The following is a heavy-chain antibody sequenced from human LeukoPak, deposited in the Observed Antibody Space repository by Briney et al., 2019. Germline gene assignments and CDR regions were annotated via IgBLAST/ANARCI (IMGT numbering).Heavy chain of an antibody. V-gene: IGHV4-59*08. Sequence: SSETLSLTCTVSGGSISSYYWSWIRQPPGKGLEWIGYIYYSGSTNYNPSLKSRVTISVDTSKNQFSLKLSSVTAADTAVYYCARHSPDIVVVPAAISFFDYWGQGTPVTVSS. CDR1: GGSISSYY. J-gene: IGHJ4*02. CDR3: ARHSPDIVVVPAAISFFDY. D-gene: IGHD2-2*01. CDR2: IYYSGST.